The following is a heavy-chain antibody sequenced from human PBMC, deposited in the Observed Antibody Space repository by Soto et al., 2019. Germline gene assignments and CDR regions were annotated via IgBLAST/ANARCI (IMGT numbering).Heavy chain of an antibody. CDR1: GGSISSGGYY. J-gene: IGHJ6*02. CDR2: IYYSGST. D-gene: IGHD3-10*02. V-gene: IGHV4-31*03. CDR3: ARDRSSVRENYSSCATDV. Sequence: SETLSLTCTVSGGSISSGGYYWSWIRQHPGKGLEWIGYIYYSGSTYYNPSLKSRVTISVDTSKNQFSLKLSSVTAADTAVYYCARDRSSVRENYSSCATDVWGQAISVTVSS.